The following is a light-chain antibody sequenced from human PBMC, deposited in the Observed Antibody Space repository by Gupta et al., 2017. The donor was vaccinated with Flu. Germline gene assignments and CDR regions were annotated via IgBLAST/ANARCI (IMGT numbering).Light chain of an antibody. V-gene: IGKV1-12*01. CDR2: SAS. Sequence: DIQMTHSPSPVSASVGDRVTITCRASHVIDIWLAWYQQKPGKAPKLLIYSASNLQREVPSRFSGSGSGTDFTLTISSLQPEDFATYYCQQSYSFPRTFGPGTNVEVK. CDR3: QQSYSFPRT. J-gene: IGKJ1*01. CDR1: HVIDIW.